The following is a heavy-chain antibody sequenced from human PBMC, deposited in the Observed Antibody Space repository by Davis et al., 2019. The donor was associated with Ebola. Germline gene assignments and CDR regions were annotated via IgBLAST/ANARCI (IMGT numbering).Heavy chain of an antibody. CDR3: ARDGSTSKQKSGELDY. D-gene: IGHD7-27*01. Sequence: AASVKVSCKASGYTFTGNYIHWVRQAPGQGLEWMGWINPNSGGTNYAQKFQGRVTLTRDTSISTAYMELSRLRSDDTAVYYCARDGSTSKQKSGELDYWGQGPLVTVSS. CDR1: GYTFTGNY. CDR2: INPNSGGT. J-gene: IGHJ4*02. V-gene: IGHV1-2*02.